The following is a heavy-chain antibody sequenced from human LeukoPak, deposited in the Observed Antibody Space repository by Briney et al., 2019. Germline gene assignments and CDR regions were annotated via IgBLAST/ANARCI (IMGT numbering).Heavy chain of an antibody. CDR1: VYTFTNYA. J-gene: IGHJ4*02. V-gene: IGHV1-18*01. Sequence: ASVKVSCKASVYTFTNYAMNWVRQAPGQGLEWMGWISAYNGNTNYAQKLQGRVTMTTDTSTSTAYMELRSLRSDDTAVYYCARAGYDILTGYYVYWGQGTLVTVSS. CDR3: ARAGYDILTGYYVY. CDR2: ISAYNGNT. D-gene: IGHD3-9*01.